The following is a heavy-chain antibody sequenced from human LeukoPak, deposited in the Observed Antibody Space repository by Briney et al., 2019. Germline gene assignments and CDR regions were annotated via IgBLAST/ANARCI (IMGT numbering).Heavy chain of an antibody. CDR2: ISSSGSTI. J-gene: IGHJ6*04. CDR1: GSTFSSYE. D-gene: IGHD3-10*02. V-gene: IGHV3-48*03. CDR3: AELGITMIGGV. Sequence: LSGGSLRLSCAASGSTFSSYEMNWVRQAPGKGLEWVSYISSSGSTIYYADSVKGRFTISRDNAKNSLYLQMNSLRAEDTAVYYCAELGITMIGGVWGKGTTVTISS.